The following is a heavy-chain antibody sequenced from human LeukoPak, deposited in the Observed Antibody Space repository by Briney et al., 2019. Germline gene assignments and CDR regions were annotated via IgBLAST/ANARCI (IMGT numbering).Heavy chain of an antibody. D-gene: IGHD6-19*01. CDR2: IYYSGST. Sequence: SETLSLTCTVSGGSISSYYWSWIRQPPGKGLEWIGYIYYSGSTNYNPSLKSRVTISVDTSKNQFSLKLGSVTAADTAVYYCARTGWYEASYYFDNWGQGTLVTVSS. CDR1: GGSISSYY. V-gene: IGHV4-59*01. J-gene: IGHJ4*02. CDR3: ARTGWYEASYYFDN.